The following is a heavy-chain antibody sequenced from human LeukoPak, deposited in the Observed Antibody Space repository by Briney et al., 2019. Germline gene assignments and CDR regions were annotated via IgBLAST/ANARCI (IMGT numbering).Heavy chain of an antibody. J-gene: IGHJ4*02. D-gene: IGHD2-15*01. CDR1: GFIFGKSW. CDR3: VRGLGGNSDY. CDR2: TDGSST. Sequence: GGSLRLSCAASGFIFGKSWMHWVRQAPGKGLVWVSRTDGSSTTYADSVKGRFSVSMDNAQNTLYLQMNSLRAEDTAVYYCVRGLGGNSDYWGQGTLVTVSS. V-gene: IGHV3-74*01.